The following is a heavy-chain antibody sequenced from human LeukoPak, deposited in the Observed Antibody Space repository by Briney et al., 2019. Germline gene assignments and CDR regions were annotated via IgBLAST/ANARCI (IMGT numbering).Heavy chain of an antibody. CDR2: ISGSGGST. CDR3: AKDMKRHSSSWNYYFDY. D-gene: IGHD6-13*01. J-gene: IGHJ4*02. Sequence: GGSLRLSCAASGFTFSSYGMSWVRQAPGKGLEWVSAISGSGGSTYYADSVKGRFTISRDNSKNTLYLQMNSLRAEDTAVYYCAKDMKRHSSSWNYYFDYWGQGTLVTVSS. V-gene: IGHV3-23*01. CDR1: GFTFSSYG.